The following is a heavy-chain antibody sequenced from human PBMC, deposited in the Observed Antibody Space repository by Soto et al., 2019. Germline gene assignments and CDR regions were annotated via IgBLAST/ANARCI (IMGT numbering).Heavy chain of an antibody. D-gene: IGHD3-3*01. J-gene: IGHJ3*02. Sequence: GSLRLSCAASGFTFSSYAMSWIRQAPGKGLEWVSAISGSGGSTYYADSVKGRFTISRDNSKNTLYLQMNSLRAEDTAVYYCARYYYDFSAFDIWGQGTMVTVSS. V-gene: IGHV3-23*01. CDR2: ISGSGGST. CDR3: ARYYYDFSAFDI. CDR1: GFTFSSYA.